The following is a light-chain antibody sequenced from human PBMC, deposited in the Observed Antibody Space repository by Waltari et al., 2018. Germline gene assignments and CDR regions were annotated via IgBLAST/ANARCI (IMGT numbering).Light chain of an antibody. J-gene: IGKJ1*01. CDR2: ATS. Sequence: DIQMTQSPSSLSASVGDRVTIPCRASQSISIYLNWYQQKPGKAPKLLIYATSTLQSGVPSRFSGSGSGRAFTLIISSLQPEDFASYYCQESYSNTRTFGQGTKVEIK. V-gene: IGKV1-39*01. CDR3: QESYSNTRT. CDR1: QSISIY.